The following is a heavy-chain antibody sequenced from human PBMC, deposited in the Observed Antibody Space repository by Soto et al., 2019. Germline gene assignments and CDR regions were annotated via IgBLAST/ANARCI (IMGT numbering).Heavy chain of an antibody. CDR1: GGSFSGYY. CDR3: ARTERMRYYYGSGSYYRRGYYYGMDG. V-gene: IGHV4-34*01. D-gene: IGHD3-10*01. J-gene: IGHJ6*02. CDR2: LNHSEST. Sequence: QVQLQQWGAGLLKPSETLSLTCAVYGGSFSGYYWSWIRQPPGKGLEWIGELNHSESTNYNPSLKSRVTISVYTSKNQFSLKLSSVTAADTAVYYGARTERMRYYYGSGSYYRRGYYYGMDGWGQGTTVTVSS.